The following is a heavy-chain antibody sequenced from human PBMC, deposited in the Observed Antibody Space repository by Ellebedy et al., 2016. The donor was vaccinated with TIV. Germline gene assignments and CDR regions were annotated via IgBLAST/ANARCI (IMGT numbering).Heavy chain of an antibody. D-gene: IGHD5-12*01. CDR3: ARDLLYSGYETDAFDI. J-gene: IGHJ3*02. CDR1: GGSFSGYY. Sequence: SETLSLTCAVYGGSFSGYYWSWIRQPPGKGLEWIGEINHSGSTNYNPSLKSRVTISVDTSKNQFSLKLSSVTAADTALYYCARDLLYSGYETDAFDIWGQGTMVTVSS. V-gene: IGHV4-34*01. CDR2: INHSGST.